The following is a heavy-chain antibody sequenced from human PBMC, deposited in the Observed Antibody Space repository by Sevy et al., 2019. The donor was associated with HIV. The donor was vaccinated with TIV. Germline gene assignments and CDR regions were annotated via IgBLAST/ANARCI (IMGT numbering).Heavy chain of an antibody. Sequence: GGSLRLSCVGSEFTFNDDFMTWVRQAPGKGLEWVSVIYSGGSTYYADSVKGRFTISRDNSKNTLYLQMNSLRAEDTAVYYCARDHLYSSGWWNYFDYWGQGTLVTVSS. D-gene: IGHD6-19*01. CDR2: IYSGGST. J-gene: IGHJ4*02. V-gene: IGHV3-53*01. CDR3: ARDHLYSSGWWNYFDY. CDR1: EFTFNDDF.